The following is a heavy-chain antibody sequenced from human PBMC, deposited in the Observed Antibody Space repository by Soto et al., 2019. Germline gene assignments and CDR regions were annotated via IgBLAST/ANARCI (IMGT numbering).Heavy chain of an antibody. J-gene: IGHJ6*03. CDR3: ASSEAVPTTTYYYWYIDV. CDR1: GYTFTDYY. CDR2: MNPSGGVT. V-gene: IGHV1-46*03. Sequence: QVQLVPSGAEVKKPGASVRISCKASGYTFTDYYLHWVRQAPGQGLEWMGIMNPSGGVTSYAQKFQGRVAVTRDTSTSTVYMQLSSLRSEDTAVYYCASSEAVPTTTYYYWYIDVWGKGTTVTVSS. D-gene: IGHD2-2*01.